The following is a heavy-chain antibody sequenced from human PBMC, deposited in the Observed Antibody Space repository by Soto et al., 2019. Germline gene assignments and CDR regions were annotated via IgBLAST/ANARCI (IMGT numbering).Heavy chain of an antibody. J-gene: IGHJ6*02. CDR3: AKGPAIVLVPAAMNYYYGMDV. V-gene: IGHV3-30*18. D-gene: IGHD2-2*01. CDR1: GFTFSSYG. CDR2: ISYDGSNK. Sequence: GGSLRLSCAASGFTFSSYGMHWVRQAPGEGLEWVALISYDGSNKYYADSVKGRFTISRDYSKNTLYLQMNSLRAEDTSVYYCAKGPAIVLVPAAMNYYYGMDVWGQGT.